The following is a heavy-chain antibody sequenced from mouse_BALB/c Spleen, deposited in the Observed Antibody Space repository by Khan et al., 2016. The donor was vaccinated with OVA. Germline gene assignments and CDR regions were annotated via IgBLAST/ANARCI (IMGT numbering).Heavy chain of an antibody. J-gene: IGHJ3*01. CDR3: ASHLTGSFAY. CDR2: INSDGAYT. V-gene: IGHV5-6*01. D-gene: IGHD4-1*01. Sequence: EVQLQESGGDLVKPGGSLRLSCAASGFTFSTYGMSWVRQPPDKRLEWVATINSDGAYTYYPDTVKGRFTISRNNAENTLYLQMSSLKSEDTAIYYCASHLTGSFAYWGQGTLVTVSA. CDR1: GFTFSTYG.